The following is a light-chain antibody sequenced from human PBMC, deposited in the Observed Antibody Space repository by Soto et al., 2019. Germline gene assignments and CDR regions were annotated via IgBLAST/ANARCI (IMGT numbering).Light chain of an antibody. CDR1: QSVSGSY. CDR3: QQYSSSPVT. Sequence: EIVLTQSPGTLSLSPGERATLSRRASQSVSGSYFAWYQQKFGQAPRLLIYGASSRATGFPDRFSGSGSGTDFTLTISRLEPEDVAVYYCQQYSSSPVTFGQGTRLEIK. CDR2: GAS. J-gene: IGKJ5*01. V-gene: IGKV3-20*01.